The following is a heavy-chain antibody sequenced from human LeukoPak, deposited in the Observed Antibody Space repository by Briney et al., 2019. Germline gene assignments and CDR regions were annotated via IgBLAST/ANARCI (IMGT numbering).Heavy chain of an antibody. D-gene: IGHD6-19*01. CDR2: INKCGGGT. V-gene: IGHV3-23*01. Sequence: SGGSLRLSCAASGFTFSSYDMSWVRQAPGKGLEWVSGINKCGGGTYYADSVKGRFTMSRDNSKNTLFLQMNSLRAEDTAVYYCAKVTWSSSGSDYWGQGTLVTVSS. J-gene: IGHJ4*02. CDR1: GFTFSSYD. CDR3: AKVTWSSSGSDY.